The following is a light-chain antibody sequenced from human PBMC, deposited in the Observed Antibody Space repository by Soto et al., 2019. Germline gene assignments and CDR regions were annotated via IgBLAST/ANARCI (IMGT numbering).Light chain of an antibody. CDR3: SSYSIITGDL. CDR2: EVN. V-gene: IGLV2-14*01. CDR1: SSDVGGYDY. J-gene: IGLJ1*01. Sequence: QSALTQPASVSGSPGQSITISCTGTSSDVGGYDYVSWYQLHPGKAPKLMVFEVNNRPSGVSYRFSGSKSGNTASLTISGRQAEDEAYYCCSSYSIITGDLFGTGTKVTVL.